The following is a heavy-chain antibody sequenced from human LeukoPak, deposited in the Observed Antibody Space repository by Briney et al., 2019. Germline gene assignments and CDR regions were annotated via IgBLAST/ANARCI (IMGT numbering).Heavy chain of an antibody. CDR2: MNPSSGNT. J-gene: IGHJ6*02. V-gene: IGHV1-8*01. CDR3: ARACSTTNCYGGYGMDV. CDR1: GYAFNSYD. Sequence: GASVKVSFKASGYAFNSYDINWVRQAPGQGLEWMGWMNPSSGNTGYAQKFQGRVTMTRDTSINTAYMEVSSLRSEDTAVYYCARACSTTNCYGGYGMDVWGQGTTVTVSS. D-gene: IGHD2-2*01.